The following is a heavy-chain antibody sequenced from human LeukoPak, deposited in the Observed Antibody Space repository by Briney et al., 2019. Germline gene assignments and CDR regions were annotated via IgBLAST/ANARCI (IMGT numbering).Heavy chain of an antibody. Sequence: SETLSLTCTVSGGSISSGGYYWSWIRQHPGKGLEWIGYIYYSGSTYYNPSLKSRVTISVDTSKNQFSLKLSSVTAADTAVYYCAPLGRPWLVGGGYWGQGTLVTVSS. J-gene: IGHJ4*02. CDR1: GGSISSGGYY. CDR2: IYYSGST. CDR3: APLGRPWLVGGGY. D-gene: IGHD6-19*01. V-gene: IGHV4-31*03.